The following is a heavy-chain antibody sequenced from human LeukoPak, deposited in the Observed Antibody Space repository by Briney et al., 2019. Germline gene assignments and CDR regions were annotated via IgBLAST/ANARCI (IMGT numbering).Heavy chain of an antibody. D-gene: IGHD3-10*01. CDR1: GGSFSGYY. Sequence: PSETLSLTCAVYGGSFSGYYWSWIRQPPGKGLEWIGEINHSGSTNYNPSLKSRVTISVDTSKNQFSLKLSSVTAADTAVYYCARSSFGLWFGELGKNFDYWGQGTLVTVSS. J-gene: IGHJ4*02. CDR2: INHSGST. CDR3: ARSSFGLWFGELGKNFDY. V-gene: IGHV4-34*01.